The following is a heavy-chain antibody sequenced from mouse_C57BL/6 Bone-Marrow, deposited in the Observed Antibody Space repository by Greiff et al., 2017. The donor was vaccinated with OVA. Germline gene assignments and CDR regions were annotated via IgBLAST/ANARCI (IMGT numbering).Heavy chain of an antibody. Sequence: VHVKQSGAELVRPGSSVKMSCKTSGYTFTSYGINWVKQRPGQGLEWIGYIYIGNGYTEYNEKFKGKATLTSDTSSSTAYMQLSSLTSEDSAIYFCARRNYGYDVGPAMDYWGQGTSVTVSS. D-gene: IGHD2-2*01. J-gene: IGHJ4*01. V-gene: IGHV1-58*01. CDR1: GYTFTSYG. CDR2: IYIGNGYT. CDR3: ARRNYGYDVGPAMDY.